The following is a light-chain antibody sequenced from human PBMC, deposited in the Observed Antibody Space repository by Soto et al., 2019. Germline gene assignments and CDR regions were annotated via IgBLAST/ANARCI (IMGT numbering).Light chain of an antibody. CDR3: LQDYNYPLT. V-gene: IGKV3-15*01. J-gene: IGKJ4*01. Sequence: ETVMTQSPATLSVSPWERATLSCRASQSVSTNLAWYQHKPGQAPRLLISGASTRATGLPSRFSGSGSGTDFTLTISSLQPEDFATYYCLQDYNYPLTFGGGTKVDIK. CDR1: QSVSTN. CDR2: GAS.